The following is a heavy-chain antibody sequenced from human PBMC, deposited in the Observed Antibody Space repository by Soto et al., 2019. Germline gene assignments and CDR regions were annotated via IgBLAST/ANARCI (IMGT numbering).Heavy chain of an antibody. CDR2: ISYDGSNK. CDR3: ARERAPYSSSYFDY. V-gene: IGHV3-30*04. J-gene: IGHJ4*02. Sequence: RGSLRLSCAASGFTFSSYAMHWVRQAPGKGLEWVAVISYDGSNKYYADSVKGRFTISRDNSKNTLYLQMNSLRAEDTAVYYCARERAPYSSSYFDYWGQGTLVTVSS. CDR1: GFTFSSYA. D-gene: IGHD6-13*01.